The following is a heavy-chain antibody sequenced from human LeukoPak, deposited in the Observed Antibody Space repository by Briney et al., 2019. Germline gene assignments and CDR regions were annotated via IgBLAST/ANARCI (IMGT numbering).Heavy chain of an antibody. D-gene: IGHD3-3*01. J-gene: IGHJ4*02. Sequence: PSGTLSLTCAVSGGSISSSNWWSWVRQPPGKGLEWIGEIYHSGSTNYNPSLKSRVTISVDTSKNQFSLKLSSVTAADTAVYYCARVPASGYYHHYFDHWGQGTLVTVSS. CDR1: GGSISSSNW. CDR2: IYHSGST. V-gene: IGHV4-4*02. CDR3: ARVPASGYYHHYFDH.